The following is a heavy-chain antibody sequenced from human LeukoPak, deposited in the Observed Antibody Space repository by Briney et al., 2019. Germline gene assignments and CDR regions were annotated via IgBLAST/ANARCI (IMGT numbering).Heavy chain of an antibody. CDR2: IYYSGST. Sequence: PSETLSLTCTVSGGSISSGDYYWSWIRQPPGKGLEWIGYIYYSGSTYYNPSLKSRVTISVDTSKNQFSLKLSSVTAADTAVYYCARVQLDTAMIDYWGQGTLVTVSS. D-gene: IGHD5-18*01. CDR3: ARVQLDTAMIDY. J-gene: IGHJ4*02. CDR1: GGSISSGDYY. V-gene: IGHV4-30-4*08.